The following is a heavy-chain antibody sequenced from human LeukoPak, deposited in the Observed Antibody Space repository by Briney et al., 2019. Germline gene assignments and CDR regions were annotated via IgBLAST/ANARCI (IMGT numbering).Heavy chain of an antibody. J-gene: IGHJ4*02. CDR3: ARGGGYCSGGSCPTPDY. CDR2: ISTSGSYI. D-gene: IGHD2-15*01. CDR1: GFTFSSYS. Sequence: GGSLRLSCAASGFTFSSYSMNWVRQAPGKGLEWVSSISTSGSYIYYADSVKGRFTISRDNAKNSLYLQMNSLRAEDAAVYYCARGGGYCSGGSCPTPDYWGQGTLVTVSS. V-gene: IGHV3-21*01.